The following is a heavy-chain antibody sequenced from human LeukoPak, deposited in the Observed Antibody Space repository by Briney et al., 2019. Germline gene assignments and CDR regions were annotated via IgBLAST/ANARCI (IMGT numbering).Heavy chain of an antibody. CDR1: GFTVSSNY. D-gene: IGHD4-17*01. Sequence: GGSLRLYCAASGFTVSSNYMSWDRQAPGKGLEWVSVIYSGGSTYYADSVKGRFTISRDNSKNTLYLQMNSLRAEDTAVYYCAKLIYYGDYHADIWGQGTMVTVSS. CDR3: AKLIYYGDYHADI. CDR2: IYSGGST. V-gene: IGHV3-53*01. J-gene: IGHJ3*02.